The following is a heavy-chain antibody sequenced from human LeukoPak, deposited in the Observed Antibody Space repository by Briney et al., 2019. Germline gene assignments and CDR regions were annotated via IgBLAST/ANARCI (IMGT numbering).Heavy chain of an antibody. Sequence: PSETLSLTCTVSGGSISSSSYYWSWIRQPPGKGLECIGNIYYSGSTNYNPSLKSRVTISVDTSKNQFSLKLSSVTAADTAMYYCARAKSGYSLDAFDIWGQGTMVTVSS. V-gene: IGHV4-61*01. CDR3: ARAKSGYSLDAFDI. J-gene: IGHJ3*02. CDR2: IYYSGST. CDR1: GGSISSSSYY. D-gene: IGHD5-18*01.